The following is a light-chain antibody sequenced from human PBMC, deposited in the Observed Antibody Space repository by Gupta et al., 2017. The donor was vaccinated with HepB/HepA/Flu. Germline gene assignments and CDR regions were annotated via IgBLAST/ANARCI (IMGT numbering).Light chain of an antibody. V-gene: IGLV2-23*02. CDR1: SSDVGSYNL. CDR2: EVT. Sequence: QSALAQPASVSGSPGQSITISCTGTSSDVGSYNLVSWYQQHPGKAPKLMISEVTKRPSGISNRFSGSKSGNTAYLTISGLQAEDEADYYCCSYAGSTTFVIFGGGTKLTVL. CDR3: CSYAGSTTFVI. J-gene: IGLJ2*01.